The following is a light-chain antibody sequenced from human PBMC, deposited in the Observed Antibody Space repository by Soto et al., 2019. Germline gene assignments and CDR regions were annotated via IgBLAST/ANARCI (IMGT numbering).Light chain of an antibody. J-gene: IGKJ1*01. V-gene: IGKV1-39*01. CDR3: QQTYSKPRT. Sequence: DIQMTQSPSSLSASVGDRVTITCRASQSIRTYLNWYQQKPGKAPKFLIYAASTLQSGVPSRISGSGSGTDFTLTISSLQPEDFATYYCQQTYSKPRTFGQGTKV. CDR2: AAS. CDR1: QSIRTY.